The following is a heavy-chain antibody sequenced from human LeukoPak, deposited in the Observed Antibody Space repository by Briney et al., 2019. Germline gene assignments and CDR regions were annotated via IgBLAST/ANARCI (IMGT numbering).Heavy chain of an antibody. CDR3: ARGQIYDILTGYYYGGADYFDY. Sequence: GGSLRLSCAASGFTFSSYWMSWVRQAPGKGLEWVSVIYSGGSTYYADSVKGRFTISRDNSKNTLYLQMNSLRAEDTAVYYCARGQIYDILTGYYYGGADYFDYWGQGTLVTVSS. V-gene: IGHV3-66*01. CDR1: GFTFSSYW. J-gene: IGHJ4*02. CDR2: IYSGGST. D-gene: IGHD3-9*01.